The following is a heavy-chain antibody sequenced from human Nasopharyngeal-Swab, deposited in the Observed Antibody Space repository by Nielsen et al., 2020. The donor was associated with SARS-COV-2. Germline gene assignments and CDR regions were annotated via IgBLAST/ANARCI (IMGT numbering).Heavy chain of an antibody. CDR3: ARGYSTSGTN. D-gene: IGHD6-13*01. Sequence: GESLKISCAASGFTFSNYWVHWVRQLPGKGLVWVSRISADGSSTGYAESVRGRFTISRDNAKDTLYLQMNSLRVEDTAVYYCARGYSTSGTNWGQGTLVTVTS. V-gene: IGHV3-74*01. CDR2: ISADGSST. CDR1: GFTFSNYW. J-gene: IGHJ4*02.